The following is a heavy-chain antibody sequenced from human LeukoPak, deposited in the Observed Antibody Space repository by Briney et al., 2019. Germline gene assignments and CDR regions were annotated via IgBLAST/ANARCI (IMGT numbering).Heavy chain of an antibody. J-gene: IGHJ4*02. CDR3: AGGNTWPGLSY. CDR1: GFTLSNYW. CDR2: IYTAGST. D-gene: IGHD6-25*01. V-gene: IGHV3-53*01. Sequence: GGSLRLSCAASGFTLSNYWMTWVRQAPGKGLEWVSVIYTAGSTYNADSVKGRFTISRDKSKNTLYLQMNTLRAEDTAVYFCAGGNTWPGLSYWGQGTLLTVSS.